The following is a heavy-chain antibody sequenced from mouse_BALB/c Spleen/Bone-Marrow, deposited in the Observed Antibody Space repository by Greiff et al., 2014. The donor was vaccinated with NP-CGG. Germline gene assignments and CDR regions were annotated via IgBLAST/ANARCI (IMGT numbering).Heavy chain of an antibody. CDR1: GYAFTNYL. CDR3: ARRHYVYWYFDV. Sequence: VKVVESGAELVRPGTSVKVSCKASGYAFTNYLIEWVKQRPGQGLEWIGVINPGSGDTNYNEKFKGKATLTADKSSNTAYMQFSSLTSDDSAVYFYARRHYVYWYFDVWGAGTTVTVSS. V-gene: IGHV1-54*01. D-gene: IGHD1-1*01. CDR2: INPGSGDT. J-gene: IGHJ1*01.